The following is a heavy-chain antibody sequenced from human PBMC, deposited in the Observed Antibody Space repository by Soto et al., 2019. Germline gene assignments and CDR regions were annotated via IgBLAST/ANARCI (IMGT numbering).Heavy chain of an antibody. D-gene: IGHD6-13*01. J-gene: IGHJ4*02. CDR3: VKGGRPLLVTSGFNY. V-gene: IGHV3-30*18. Sequence: VQLVESGGGVVQPGRSLRLSCAASGFTFSDYAMHWVRQAPGKGLEWVAVVSHDGRNTHYADSVKGPLTISRDSSKNTVSLEMTSLRAEDAAVYYCVKGGRPLLVTSGFNYWGQGALGTVSS. CDR1: GFTFSDYA. CDR2: VSHDGRNT.